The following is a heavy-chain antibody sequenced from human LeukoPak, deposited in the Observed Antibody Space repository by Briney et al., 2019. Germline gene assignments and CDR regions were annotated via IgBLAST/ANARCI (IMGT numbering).Heavy chain of an antibody. D-gene: IGHD4-17*01. J-gene: IGHJ4*02. Sequence: GESLKISCKGSGYIFTNYWIGWVRRVPGKGLEWMGIIYPGDSDTRYSPSFQGQVTISADKSSSTAYLQWSSLKASDTAMYYCARPASDYGDYYYFDYWGQGTLVTVSS. CDR1: GYIFTNYW. V-gene: IGHV5-51*01. CDR2: IYPGDSDT. CDR3: ARPASDYGDYYYFDY.